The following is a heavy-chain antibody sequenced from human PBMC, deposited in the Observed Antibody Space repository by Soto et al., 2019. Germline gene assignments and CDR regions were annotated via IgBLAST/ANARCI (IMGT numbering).Heavy chain of an antibody. CDR3: AKEGLSDFWSGYYKVNCYYYMDV. D-gene: IGHD3-3*01. Sequence: QVQLVESGGDVVQPGRSLRLSCAASGFTFSSYGMHWVRQAPGKGLEWVAGISYDGSNKYYADSVKGRFTISRDNSKNTLYLQMNSLRAEDTAVYYCAKEGLSDFWSGYYKVNCYYYMDVWGKGTTVTVSS. CDR1: GFTFSSYG. V-gene: IGHV3-30*18. CDR2: ISYDGSNK. J-gene: IGHJ6*03.